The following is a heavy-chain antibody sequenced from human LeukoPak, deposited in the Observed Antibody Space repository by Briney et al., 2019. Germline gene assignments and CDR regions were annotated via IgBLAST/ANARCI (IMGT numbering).Heavy chain of an antibody. CDR2: IYYSGST. CDR3: ATKPEKEYYDILTGYYRVLDY. Sequence: PSETLSLTCTVSGGSISSGSDYWSWIRQPPGKGLEWIGSIYYSGSTNYNPSLKSRVTISVDTSKNQFSLKLSSVTAADTAVYYCATKPEKEYYDILTGYYRVLDYWGQGTLVTVSS. D-gene: IGHD3-9*01. J-gene: IGHJ4*02. CDR1: GGSISSGSDY. V-gene: IGHV4-39*01.